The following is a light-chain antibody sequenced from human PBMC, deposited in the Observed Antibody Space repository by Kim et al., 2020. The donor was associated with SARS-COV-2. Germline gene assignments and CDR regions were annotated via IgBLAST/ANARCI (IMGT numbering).Light chain of an antibody. V-gene: IGLV10-54*01. CDR1: PNNDGNEA. J-gene: IGLJ3*02. CDR3: SAWDDSLSAWV. Sequence: QTATLNCTGNPNNDGNEAAAWLQKHQGHTPRPQSYRNNNLPSGISERLSASRSGNTACLTITGLQPEDEADCYCSAWDDSLSAWVFGGGTQLTVL. CDR2: RNN.